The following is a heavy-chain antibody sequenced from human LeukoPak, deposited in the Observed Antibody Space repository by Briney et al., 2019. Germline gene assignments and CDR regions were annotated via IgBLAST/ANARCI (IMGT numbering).Heavy chain of an antibody. CDR1: GYTLTELS. CDR3: ARDIPAAWGSAFDI. CDR2: FDPEDGEA. D-gene: IGHD2-2*01. V-gene: IGHV1-24*01. Sequence: GASVKVSCKVSGYTLTELSMHWVRQAPGKGLEWMGGFDPEDGEAIYAQKFQGRVTMTEDTSTDTAYMELSRLRSDDTAVYYCARDIPAAWGSAFDIWGQGTMVTVSS. J-gene: IGHJ3*02.